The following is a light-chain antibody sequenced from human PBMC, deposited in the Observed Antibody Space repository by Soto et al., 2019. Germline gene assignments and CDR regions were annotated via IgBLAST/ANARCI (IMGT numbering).Light chain of an antibody. CDR3: QQYGSSRFT. CDR2: GAS. V-gene: IGKV3-20*01. Sequence: EIVLTQSPCTLSLSPGDRATLSCRASQSISNRYLAWYQQKPGQAPRLLVYGASSMATGIPYRFSGSGSGTDFTLTISRLEPDDFAIYYCQQYGSSRFTFGPGTKVDVK. J-gene: IGKJ3*01. CDR1: QSISNRY.